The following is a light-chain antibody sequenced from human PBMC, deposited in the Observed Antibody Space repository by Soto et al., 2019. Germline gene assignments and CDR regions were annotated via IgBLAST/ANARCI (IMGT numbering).Light chain of an antibody. CDR1: SSNIENNY. V-gene: IGLV1-51*02. Sequence: QSVLTHAPSLSAAPGQTVTISCSGGSSNIENNYVSWYQHFPGTAPKLLIYEDNNRPSGIPDRFSGSKSGTSATLGITGLQTGDEADYYCVTWDGNLSAGVFGGGTKVTVL. CDR2: EDN. CDR3: VTWDGNLSAGV. J-gene: IGLJ2*01.